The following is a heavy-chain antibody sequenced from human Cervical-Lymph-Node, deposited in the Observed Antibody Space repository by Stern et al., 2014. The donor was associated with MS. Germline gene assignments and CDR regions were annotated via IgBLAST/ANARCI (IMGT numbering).Heavy chain of an antibody. CDR2: LDWGGDQ. Sequence: QVTLKESGPALVKPTQTLTLTCTFSGFSLSTGGMCVTWIRQPPGQALEWLGLLDWGGDQYHTTPMKNRLSLSKDHLQNSLGLIDWDGDKYYRTPLRTRLTISKDTFKNQVVLTMTNMDPVDTATYYCARIRGTARLIDYWGQGTLVTVSS. J-gene: IGHJ4*02. CDR3: RLTISKDTFKNQVVLTMTNMDPVDTATYYCARIRGTARLIDY. CDR1: GFSLSTGGMC. V-gene: IGHV2-70*01. D-gene: IGHD2-21*01.